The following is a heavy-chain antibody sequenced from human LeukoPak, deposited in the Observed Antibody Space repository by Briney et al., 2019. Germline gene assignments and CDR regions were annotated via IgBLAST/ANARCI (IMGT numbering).Heavy chain of an antibody. CDR2: IVPSGSIS. J-gene: IGHJ5*02. CDR3: ARDLDWGAFDA. Sequence: GGSLRLSCAASGFTFSRHGINWVRQAPGKGLEWGSGIVPSGSISYYADSVKGRFTISRDNSKNTVSLHMNSLRAEDTALYYCARDLDWGAFDAWGQGTLVTVSS. D-gene: IGHD3-9*01. V-gene: IGHV3-23*01. CDR1: GFTFSRHG.